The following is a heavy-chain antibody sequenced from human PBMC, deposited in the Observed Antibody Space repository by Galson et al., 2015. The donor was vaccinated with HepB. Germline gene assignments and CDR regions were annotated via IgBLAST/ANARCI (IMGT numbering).Heavy chain of an antibody. CDR2: ISWDGGST. D-gene: IGHD6-19*01. CDR1: GFTFDDYA. CDR3: AKDIGAAHSSGPLGLGAFDI. V-gene: IGHV3-43D*03. J-gene: IGHJ3*02. Sequence: SLRLSCAASGFTFDDYAMHWVRQAPGKGLEWVSLISWDGGSTYYADSVKGRFTISRDNSKNSLYLQMNSLRAEDTALYYCAKDIGAAHSSGPLGLGAFDIWGQGTMVTVSS.